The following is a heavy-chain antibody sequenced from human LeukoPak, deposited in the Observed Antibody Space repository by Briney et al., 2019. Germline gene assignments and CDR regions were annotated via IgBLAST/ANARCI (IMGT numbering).Heavy chain of an antibody. D-gene: IGHD3-10*01. J-gene: IGHJ4*02. CDR1: TGSLSAYW. Sequence: PSETLSPTCSVSTGSLSAYWGSWIRQPPGKGLECSGFIHYTGGTLYKPSLKSRVTLSVDVSKSQFSLSLTSATTADTAVYYCERTGSSGSFSDYWGQGTLVTVSS. V-gene: IGHV4-59*01. CDR2: IHYTGGT. CDR3: ERTGSSGSFSDY.